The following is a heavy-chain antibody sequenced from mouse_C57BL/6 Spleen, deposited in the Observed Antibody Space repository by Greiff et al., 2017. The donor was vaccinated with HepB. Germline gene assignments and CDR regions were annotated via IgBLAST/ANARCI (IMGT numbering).Heavy chain of an antibody. D-gene: IGHD1-1*01. CDR1: GFTFSDYY. CDR3: ARECIYYGSSYKGYYFDY. CDR2: INYDGSST. Sequence: EVQRVESEGGLVQPGSSMKLSCTASGFTFSDYYMAWVRQVPEKGLEWVANINYDGSSTYYLDSLKSRFIISRDNAKNILYLQMSSLKSEDTATYYCARECIYYGSSYKGYYFDYWGQGTTLTVSS. V-gene: IGHV5-16*01. J-gene: IGHJ2*01.